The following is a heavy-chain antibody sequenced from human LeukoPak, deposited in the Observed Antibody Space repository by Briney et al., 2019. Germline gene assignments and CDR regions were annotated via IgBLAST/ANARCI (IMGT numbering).Heavy chain of an antibody. CDR1: GGSISNYY. CDR3: ARLRLFPDYFDY. J-gene: IGHJ4*02. CDR2: ISYSGST. Sequence: SETLSLTCTVSGGSISNYYWSWIRQPPGKGLEWIGYISYSGSTNYNPSLRSRVTISVDTSKNQFYLKLSSVTAADTAIYYCARLRLFPDYFDYWGQGTLVTVSS. D-gene: IGHD3-22*01. V-gene: IGHV4-59*01.